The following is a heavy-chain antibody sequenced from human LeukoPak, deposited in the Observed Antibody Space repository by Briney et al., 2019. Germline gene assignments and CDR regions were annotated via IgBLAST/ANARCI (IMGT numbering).Heavy chain of an antibody. J-gene: IGHJ6*02. CDR1: GGSFSGYY. Sequence: SETLSLTCAVYGGSFSGYYWSWIRQPPGKGLEWIGEINHSGSTNYNPSLKSRVTISVDTSKNQFSLKLSSVTAADTAVYYCAREQLIGNYYYGMDVWGQGTTVTVSS. CDR2: INHSGST. D-gene: IGHD1-1*01. V-gene: IGHV4-34*01. CDR3: AREQLIGNYYYGMDV.